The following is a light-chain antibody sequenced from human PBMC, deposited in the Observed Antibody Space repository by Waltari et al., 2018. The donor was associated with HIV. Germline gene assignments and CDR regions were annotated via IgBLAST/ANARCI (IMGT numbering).Light chain of an antibody. CDR1: SSNIGRNT. CDR2: TDI. V-gene: IGLV1-44*01. Sequence: QSVLTQPPSVSGTPGQRVTISCSGASSNIGRNTVNWFQLLPGTAPKLLIYTDIQRPSGVPDRFSGSKSGTSASLAISGLQSEDEADYFCAAWDDSLNGLWVFGGGTKLTVL. CDR3: AAWDDSLNGLWV. J-gene: IGLJ3*02.